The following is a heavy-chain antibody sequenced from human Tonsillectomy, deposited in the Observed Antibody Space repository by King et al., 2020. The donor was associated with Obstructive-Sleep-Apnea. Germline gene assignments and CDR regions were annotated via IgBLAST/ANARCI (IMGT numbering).Heavy chain of an antibody. J-gene: IGHJ3*02. CDR3: ACRWGHYGSGSPPGPFDT. CDR2: IYGSGTP. D-gene: IGHD3-10*01. V-gene: IGHV3-53*04. CDR1: GFTVSRKY. Sequence: VQLVESGGGLVQPGGSLRLSCAASGFTVSRKYMSWVRQAPGKGLEWVSVIYGSGTPYYADSVSGRFTIPRDNSNNIPYLQMHSLRPEDTTVYFCACRWGHYGSGSPPGPFDTWGQGTRVTVSS.